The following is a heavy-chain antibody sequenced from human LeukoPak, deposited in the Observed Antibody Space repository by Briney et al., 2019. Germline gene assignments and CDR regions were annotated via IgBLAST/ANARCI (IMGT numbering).Heavy chain of an antibody. V-gene: IGHV5-51*01. D-gene: IGHD3-10*01. CDR1: GYSFSSYW. J-gene: IGHJ4*02. Sequence: GESLKISCKGSGYSFSSYWIAWVRQMPGKGLEWMGIIYPGDSDTTYSPSFQGPVTISADKSINTAYLQWSSLKASDTAIHYCARTNDYGSGNFFDYWGQGTLVTVSS. CDR3: ARTNDYGSGNFFDY. CDR2: IYPGDSDT.